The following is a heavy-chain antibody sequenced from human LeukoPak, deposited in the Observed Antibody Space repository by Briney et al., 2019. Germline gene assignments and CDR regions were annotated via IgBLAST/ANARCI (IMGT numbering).Heavy chain of an antibody. J-gene: IGHJ5*02. CDR1: GGTFSSYA. D-gene: IGHD2-2*02. Sequence: SVKVSCKASGGTFSSYAISWVRQAPGRGLEWMGGIIPIFGTANYAQKFQGRVTITADESTSTAYMELSSLRSEDTAVYYCARGLLDCSSTSCYTDNWFDPWGQGTLVTVSS. V-gene: IGHV1-69*13. CDR2: IIPIFGTA. CDR3: ARGLLDCSSTSCYTDNWFDP.